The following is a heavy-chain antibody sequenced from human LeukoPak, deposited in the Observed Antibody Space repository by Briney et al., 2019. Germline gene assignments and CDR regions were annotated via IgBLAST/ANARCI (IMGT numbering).Heavy chain of an antibody. D-gene: IGHD1-26*01. V-gene: IGHV4-38-2*02. Sequence: SETLSLTCTVSGYSTSSGYYWGWIRQPPGKGLEWIGSIYHSGSTYYNPSLKSRVTIPVDTSKNQFSPKLSSVTAADTAVYYCARVGAYSGSSFDYWGQGTLVTVSS. CDR1: GYSTSSGYY. J-gene: IGHJ4*02. CDR2: IYHSGST. CDR3: ARVGAYSGSSFDY.